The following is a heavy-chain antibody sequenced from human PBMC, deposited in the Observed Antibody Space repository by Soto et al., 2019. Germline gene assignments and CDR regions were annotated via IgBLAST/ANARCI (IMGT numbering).Heavy chain of an antibody. CDR1: GFTFSDHY. CDR3: SRAGILTTPYYFDY. Sequence: EVQLVESGGGLVQPGRSLRLSCAAFGFTFSDHYMDWVRQAPGNGLEWVGRIRNKANSYTTEYAASVKGRFTISRDDSKNSLFLQMNSLKTEDTAVYYCSRAGILTTPYYFDYWGQGTLVTVSS. D-gene: IGHD4-4*01. V-gene: IGHV3-72*01. J-gene: IGHJ4*01. CDR2: IRNKANSYTT.